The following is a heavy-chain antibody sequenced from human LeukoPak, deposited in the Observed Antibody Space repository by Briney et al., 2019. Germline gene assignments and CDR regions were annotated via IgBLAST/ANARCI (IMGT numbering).Heavy chain of an antibody. Sequence: ASVKVSCKASGYTFTSYGISWVRQAPGQGLEWMGWISAYNGNTNYAQKLQGRVTMTTDTSTSTAYMELGSLRSDDTAVYYCARDPLYYYGSGSPNWFDPWGQGTLVTVSS. V-gene: IGHV1-18*01. CDR2: ISAYNGNT. CDR1: GYTFTSYG. D-gene: IGHD3-10*01. J-gene: IGHJ5*02. CDR3: ARDPLYYYGSGSPNWFDP.